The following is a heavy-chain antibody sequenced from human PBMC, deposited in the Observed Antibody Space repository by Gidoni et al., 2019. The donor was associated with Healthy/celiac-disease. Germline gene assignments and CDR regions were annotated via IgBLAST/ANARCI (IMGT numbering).Heavy chain of an antibody. CDR3: ARDRNFWSGSNWYFDL. J-gene: IGHJ2*01. V-gene: IGHV1-69*01. Sequence: QKFQGRVTITADESTSTAYMELSSLRSEDTAVYYCARDRNFWSGSNWYFDLWGRGTLVTVSS. D-gene: IGHD3-3*01.